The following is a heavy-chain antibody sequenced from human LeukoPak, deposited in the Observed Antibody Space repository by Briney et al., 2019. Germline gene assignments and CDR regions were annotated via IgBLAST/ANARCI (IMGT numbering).Heavy chain of an antibody. V-gene: IGHV1-2*02. Sequence: ASVKVSCKASGYTFSDYYMHWVRQAPGQGLEWMGWIHLNSGGTHYAQKFQDRVTMTWDTSISTAYMELRSLTSDDSAVYYCARVGRNLDSISWGQGTLVT. J-gene: IGHJ5*02. CDR2: IHLNSGGT. CDR1: GYTFSDYY. D-gene: IGHD1-14*01. CDR3: ARVGRNLDSIS.